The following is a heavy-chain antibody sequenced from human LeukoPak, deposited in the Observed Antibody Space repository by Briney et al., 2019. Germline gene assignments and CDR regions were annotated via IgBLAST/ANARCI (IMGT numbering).Heavy chain of an antibody. Sequence: TGGSLRLSCAASGFTFSSYSMSWVRQAPGKGLEWVGFIRSKAYGGTTENAASVKGRFTISRDDSKSIAYLQMNSLKTEDTAVYYCTGSFGELTFFDYWGLGTLVTVSS. D-gene: IGHD3-10*01. CDR2: IRSKAYGGTT. V-gene: IGHV3-49*04. CDR1: GFTFSSYS. CDR3: TGSFGELTFFDY. J-gene: IGHJ4*02.